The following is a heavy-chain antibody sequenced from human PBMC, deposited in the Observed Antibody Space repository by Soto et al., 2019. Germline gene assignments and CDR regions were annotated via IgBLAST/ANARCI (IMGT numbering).Heavy chain of an antibody. Sequence: QAHLEQSGAEVKRPGTSVKVSCKASGYTFSDFDINRLRQASGQGPEGMGWMNAKSGDTFFAQRFQGKVNMTWDTSLSTAYMEVGSLASDDTAMYYCARGNAFNYAGFDVWGQGTTVAVSS. CDR2: MNAKSGDT. CDR3: ARGNAFNYAGFDV. CDR1: GYTFSDFD. D-gene: IGHD3-16*01. V-gene: IGHV1-8*01. J-gene: IGHJ6*02.